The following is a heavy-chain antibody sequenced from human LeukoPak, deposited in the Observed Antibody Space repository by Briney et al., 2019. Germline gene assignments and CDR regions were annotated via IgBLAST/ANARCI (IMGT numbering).Heavy chain of an antibody. D-gene: IGHD3-10*02. CDR1: GLTFSNYN. CDR2: ISSSGSTI. Sequence: GGSLRLSCAASGLTFSNYNMNWVRQAPGKGLEWVSYISSSGSTIYYADSVKGRFAISRDNAKNSLYLQMNSLRAEDTAVYYCGELGITRIGGVWGKGTTVTISS. J-gene: IGHJ6*04. CDR3: GELGITRIGGV. V-gene: IGHV3-48*04.